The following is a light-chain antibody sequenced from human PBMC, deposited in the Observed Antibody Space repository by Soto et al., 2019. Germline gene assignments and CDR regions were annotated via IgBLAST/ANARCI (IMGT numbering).Light chain of an antibody. CDR1: SSNIGSNY. V-gene: IGLV1-47*01. CDR2: RNN. CDR3: AAWDDSLSGYV. J-gene: IGLJ1*01. Sequence: QSVLTQPPSASGTPGQSVAISCSGSSSNIGSNYVYWYQQLPGTAPKLLIYRNNQRPSGVPDRFSASKSGTSASLAISGLRSEDEADYYCAAWDDSLSGYVFGTGTKVTVL.